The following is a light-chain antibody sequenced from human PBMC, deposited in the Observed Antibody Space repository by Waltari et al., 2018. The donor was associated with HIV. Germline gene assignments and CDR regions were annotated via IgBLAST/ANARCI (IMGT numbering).Light chain of an antibody. J-gene: IGLJ1*01. CDR3: SSYTSSSTLRV. Sequence: QSALTQPASVSGSPGQSITISCTGTSSDGAGSNYLSWYQQHPGKAPKLMIYDVSNRPSGVSNRFSGSKSGNTASLTISGLQAEDEADYYCSSYTSSSTLRVFGTGTKVTVL. CDR2: DVS. CDR1: SSDGAGSNY. V-gene: IGLV2-14*03.